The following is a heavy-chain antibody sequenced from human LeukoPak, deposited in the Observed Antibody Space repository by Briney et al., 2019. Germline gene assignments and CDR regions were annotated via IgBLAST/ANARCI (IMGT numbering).Heavy chain of an antibody. Sequence: GGSLRLSCAASGFTFSGYKMNWVRQAPGKGLEWVSYISSSGSTIYYADSVKGRFTISRDNAKNSLYLQMNSLRAEDTAVYYCARAQLGGDDAFDIWGQGTMVTVSS. CDR2: ISSSGSTI. D-gene: IGHD3-16*01. CDR1: GFTFSGYK. J-gene: IGHJ3*02. V-gene: IGHV3-48*04. CDR3: ARAQLGGDDAFDI.